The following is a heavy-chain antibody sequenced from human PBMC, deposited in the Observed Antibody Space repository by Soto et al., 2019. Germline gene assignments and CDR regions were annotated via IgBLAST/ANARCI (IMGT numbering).Heavy chain of an antibody. J-gene: IGHJ3*02. CDR1: GGSISSSSYY. Sequence: QLQLQESGPGLVKPSETLSLTCTVSGGSISSSSYYWGWIRQPPGKGLEWIGSIYYSGSTYYNPSLKSRVTISVDTSKNQFSLKLSSVTAADTAVYYCARPDYCGGDCFLNDAFDIWGQGTMVTVSS. D-gene: IGHD2-21*02. V-gene: IGHV4-39*01. CDR2: IYYSGST. CDR3: ARPDYCGGDCFLNDAFDI.